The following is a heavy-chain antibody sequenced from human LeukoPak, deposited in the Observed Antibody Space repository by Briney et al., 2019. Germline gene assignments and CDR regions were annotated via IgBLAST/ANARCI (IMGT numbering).Heavy chain of an antibody. V-gene: IGHV3-30*01. J-gene: IGHJ4*02. D-gene: IGHD3-10*01. CDR3: VRGRASWDLVRGTSFDY. Sequence: GGSLRLSCAASGFTFSTYAMHWVRQAPDRGLQWVALISFDGGHKYSADSVKGRFTISRDNSKNTLYLQMDSLKPEDTAMYYCVRGRASWDLVRGTSFDYWGQGTLAIVSS. CDR2: ISFDGGHK. CDR1: GFTFSTYA.